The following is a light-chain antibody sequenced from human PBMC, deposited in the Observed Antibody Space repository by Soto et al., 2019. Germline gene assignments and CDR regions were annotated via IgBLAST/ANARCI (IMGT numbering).Light chain of an antibody. CDR2: EVS. CDR1: SSDVGGYKS. Sequence: QSVLTQPASVSGSPGQSITISCTGTSSDVGGYKSVSWYQHPPGKAPQLLIYEVSHRPSGVSNRFSGSKSGNTASLTISGLQADDEADYYCSSYTSRSTLVFGGGTKVTVL. V-gene: IGLV2-14*01. CDR3: SSYTSRSTLV. J-gene: IGLJ2*01.